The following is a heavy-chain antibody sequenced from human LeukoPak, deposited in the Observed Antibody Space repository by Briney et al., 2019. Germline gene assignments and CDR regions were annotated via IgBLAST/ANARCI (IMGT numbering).Heavy chain of an antibody. V-gene: IGHV3-33*06. CDR3: AKIPQGGGGYNLAISGDWDY. J-gene: IGHJ4*02. CDR2: IWYEGSNK. D-gene: IGHD5-24*01. CDR1: GFTFSSYG. Sequence: GGSLRLSCAAPGFTFSSYGMPWVRQAPGKGREWVSVIWYEGSNKYYADSVKGRFTISRDNFQNTLYLQINSLRDLRTTVYYCAKIPQGGGGYNLAISGDWDYWGQGTLVTVSS.